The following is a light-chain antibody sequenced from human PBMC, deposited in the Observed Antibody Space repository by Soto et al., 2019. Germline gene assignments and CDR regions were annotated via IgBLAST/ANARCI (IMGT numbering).Light chain of an antibody. CDR1: SPNIGTNY. CDR2: RND. Sequence: QSVLTQPPSASATPGQRVTISCSGSSPNIGTNYVYWYQHLPGTAPKLLIYRNDQRPSGVPDRFSGSMSGTAASLAIGGLRSEDEADYYCAAWDDSLSGLVFGGGTKLTVL. CDR3: AAWDDSLSGLV. J-gene: IGLJ2*01. V-gene: IGLV1-47*01.